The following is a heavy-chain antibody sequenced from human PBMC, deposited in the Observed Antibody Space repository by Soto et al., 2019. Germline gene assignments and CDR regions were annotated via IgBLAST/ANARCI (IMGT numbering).Heavy chain of an antibody. CDR2: ISYDGSNK. CDR1: GFTFSSYA. Sequence: GGSLRLSCAASGFTFSSYAMHWVRQAPGKGLEWVAVISYDGSNKYYADSVKGRFTISRDNSKNTLYLQMNSLRAEDTAVYYCARESTYYYDSSGYYEKAIDYWGQGTLVTVSS. J-gene: IGHJ4*02. D-gene: IGHD3-22*01. V-gene: IGHV3-30-3*01. CDR3: ARESTYYYDSSGYYEKAIDY.